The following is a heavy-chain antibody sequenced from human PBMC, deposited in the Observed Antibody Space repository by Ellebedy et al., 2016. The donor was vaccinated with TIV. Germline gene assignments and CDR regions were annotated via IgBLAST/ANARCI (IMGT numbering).Heavy chain of an antibody. CDR3: ARISGGIYMDV. V-gene: IGHV4-59*01. CDR2: IYYSGST. D-gene: IGHD2-15*01. Sequence: MPSETLSLTCTVSGGSMKNYHYIRIRQPPGKGLEWFGHIYYSGSTDYNPSLQSRVTISVDTSKNQFSLKLRSVTAADTGVYYCARISGGIYMDVWGKGTTVTVSS. J-gene: IGHJ6*04. CDR1: GGSMKNYH.